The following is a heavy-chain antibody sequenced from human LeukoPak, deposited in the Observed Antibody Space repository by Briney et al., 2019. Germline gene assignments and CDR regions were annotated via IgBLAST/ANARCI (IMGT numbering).Heavy chain of an antibody. Sequence: SETLSLTCAVYGGSFSDYYWSWIRQPPGKGLEWIGEINHSGSTNYNPSLKSRVTISVDTSKNQFSLKLSSVTAADTAVYYCAADADYWGQGTLVTVSS. J-gene: IGHJ4*02. V-gene: IGHV4-34*01. CDR3: AADADY. CDR1: GGSFSDYY. CDR2: INHSGST.